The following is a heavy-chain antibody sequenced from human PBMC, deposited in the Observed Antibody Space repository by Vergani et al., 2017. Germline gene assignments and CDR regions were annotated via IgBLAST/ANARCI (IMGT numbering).Heavy chain of an antibody. CDR3: ARSAEWELLPRYYYYYIDV. D-gene: IGHD1-26*01. CDR1: GFTFSSYS. CDR2: LSSSSSYI. Sequence: EVQLVESGGGLVKPGGFLRLSCAASGFTFSSYSMNWVRQAPGKGLGWVSSLSSSSSYIYYADSVKGRFTISRDNAKNSLYLQMNSLRAEDTAVYYCARSAEWELLPRYYYYYIDVWGKGIAVTFSS. V-gene: IGHV3-21*01. J-gene: IGHJ6*03.